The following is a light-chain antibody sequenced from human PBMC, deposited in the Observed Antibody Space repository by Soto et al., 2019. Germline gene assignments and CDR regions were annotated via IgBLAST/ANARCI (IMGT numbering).Light chain of an antibody. CDR1: QGVSSY. CDR3: QQRSTWPPI. CDR2: DAS. J-gene: IGKJ3*01. V-gene: IGKV3-11*01. Sequence: EIVLTQSPATLSLSPGERATLSCRASQGVSSYLAWYQQKPGQAPRLLIYDASNRATGIPARFSGSGSETDCTRTISSLEPEDCAVYYWQQRSTWPPIFGPGTKVDIK.